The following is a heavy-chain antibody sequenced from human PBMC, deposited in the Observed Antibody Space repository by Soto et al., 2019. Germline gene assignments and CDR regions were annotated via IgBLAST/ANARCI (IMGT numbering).Heavy chain of an antibody. J-gene: IGHJ5*02. D-gene: IGHD1-1*01. CDR3: ARESWYKFDP. CDR1: GISFRDCH. Sequence: QVHLVESGGGLVKPGGSLRLSCAASGISFRDCHMTWFRQAPGKGLEWVSYINTIGDTIYYADSVKGRFTISRDNAKNSLYLQMNSLRAEDTAVYYCARESWYKFDPWGQGTLVTVSS. V-gene: IGHV3-11*01. CDR2: INTIGDTI.